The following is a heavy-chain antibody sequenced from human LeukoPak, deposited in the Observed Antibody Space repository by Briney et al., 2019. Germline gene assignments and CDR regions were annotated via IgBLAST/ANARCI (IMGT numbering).Heavy chain of an antibody. D-gene: IGHD6-19*01. V-gene: IGHV1-18*01. Sequence: PWASVKVSCKASGYTFTSYGISWVRQAPGQGLEWMGWISAYNGNTNYAQRFQDRVTLTTDTSTSTAYMELGSLRSDDTAVYYCARDRGSLAVADSRTSDFWGQGTLVTVSS. CDR2: ISAYNGNT. CDR1: GYTFTSYG. J-gene: IGHJ4*02. CDR3: ARDRGSLAVADSRTSDF.